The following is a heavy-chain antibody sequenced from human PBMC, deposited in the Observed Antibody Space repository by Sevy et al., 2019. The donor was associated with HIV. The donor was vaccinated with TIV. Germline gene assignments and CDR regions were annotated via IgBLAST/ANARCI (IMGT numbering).Heavy chain of an antibody. CDR3: ARVSWELLELDYYYYMDV. Sequence: GGSLRLSCAASGFTFSSYWMHWVRQAPGKGLVWVSRINSDGSSTSYADSVKGRFTISRDNAKNTLYLQMNSLRAEDTAVDYCARVSWELLELDYYYYMDVWGKGTTVTVSS. D-gene: IGHD1-26*01. V-gene: IGHV3-74*01. CDR2: INSDGSST. CDR1: GFTFSSYW. J-gene: IGHJ6*03.